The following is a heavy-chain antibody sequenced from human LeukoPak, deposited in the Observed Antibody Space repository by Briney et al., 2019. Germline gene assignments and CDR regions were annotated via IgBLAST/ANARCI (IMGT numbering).Heavy chain of an antibody. D-gene: IGHD5-24*01. CDR2: INHSGST. CDR1: GGSFSGYY. V-gene: IGHV4-34*01. Sequence: SETLSLTCAVYGGSFSGYYWSWIRQPPGKGLEWIGEINHSGSTNYNPSLKSRVTISVDPSKNQFSLKLSSVTAADTAVYYCARRSSKRFNWYFDLWGRGTLVTLSS. J-gene: IGHJ2*01. CDR3: ARRSSKRFNWYFDL.